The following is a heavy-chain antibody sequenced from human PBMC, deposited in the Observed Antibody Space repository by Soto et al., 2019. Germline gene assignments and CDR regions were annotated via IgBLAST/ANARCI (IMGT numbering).Heavy chain of an antibody. J-gene: IGHJ4*02. Sequence: SETLSLTCTVSGGSISSSSYHWGWIRQPPGKGLEWIGSIYYSGSTYYNPSLKSRVTISVDTSKNQFSLKLSSVTAADTAVYYCARLRGSASTFKSYFDYWGQGSLVTVSS. CDR3: ARLRGSASTFKSYFDY. CDR2: IYYSGST. D-gene: IGHD1-1*01. CDR1: GGSISSSSYH. V-gene: IGHV4-39*01.